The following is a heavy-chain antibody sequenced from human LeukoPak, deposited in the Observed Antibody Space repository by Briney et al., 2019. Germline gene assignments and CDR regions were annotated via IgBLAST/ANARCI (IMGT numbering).Heavy chain of an antibody. Sequence: GGSLRLSCAASGFMFSGYVMTWVRQAPGKGLQWVSGISGSGGSTYYADSVKGRFTISRDNSKNTLYLQMNSLRAEDTAVYYCAKRIAASGPSFDYWGQGTLVTVSS. CDR2: ISGSGGST. CDR3: AKRIAASGPSFDY. V-gene: IGHV3-23*01. CDR1: GFMFSGYV. J-gene: IGHJ4*02. D-gene: IGHD6-13*01.